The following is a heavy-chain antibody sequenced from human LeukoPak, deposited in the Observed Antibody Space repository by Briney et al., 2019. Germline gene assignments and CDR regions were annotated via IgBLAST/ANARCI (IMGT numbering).Heavy chain of an antibody. J-gene: IGHJ3*02. CDR2: ISAGNGNT. Sequence: ASVKVSCKASGYKFRNYGIGGVRQAPRQGLEWMGGISAGNGNTNNAQKAQARITMSTNTSTSTAYRLLRNLRSDDAAVYFCARDSARGYSYGSNAFDIWGQGTMVTVSS. V-gene: IGHV1-18*01. D-gene: IGHD5-18*01. CDR1: GYKFRNYG. CDR3: ARDSARGYSYGSNAFDI.